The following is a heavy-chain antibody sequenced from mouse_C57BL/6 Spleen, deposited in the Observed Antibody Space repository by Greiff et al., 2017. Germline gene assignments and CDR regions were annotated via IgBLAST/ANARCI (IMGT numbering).Heavy chain of an antibody. D-gene: IGHD1-1*01. J-gene: IGHJ1*03. V-gene: IGHV2-6-2*01. CDR1: GFSFTSYG. Sequence: VAPSPSLSITCTVSGFSFTSYGVHWVRQPPGKGLEWLVVIWSDGSTTYNSALKSRLSISKDNSQSQVFLKMNSLPTDDTAMYYCARHATVVERDWYFDVWGTGTTVTVSS. CDR3: ARHATVVERDWYFDV. CDR2: IWSDGST.